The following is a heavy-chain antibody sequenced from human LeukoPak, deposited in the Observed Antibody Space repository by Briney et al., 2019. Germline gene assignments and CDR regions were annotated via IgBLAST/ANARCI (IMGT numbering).Heavy chain of an antibody. Sequence: SETLSLICNVSGGSISSYYWNWIRQPAGQGLEWIGRIYTSGSSSYNPSLKSRVTISLDTSKSQLSLTLTSVTAADTAVYFCARGRGGYNYPLFDYWGQGTLVTVSS. J-gene: IGHJ4*02. CDR2: IYTSGSS. CDR1: GGSISSYY. D-gene: IGHD5-24*01. CDR3: ARGRGGYNYPLFDY. V-gene: IGHV4-4*07.